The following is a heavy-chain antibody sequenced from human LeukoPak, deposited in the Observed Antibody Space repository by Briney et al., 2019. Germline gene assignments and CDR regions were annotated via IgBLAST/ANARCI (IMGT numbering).Heavy chain of an antibody. Sequence: SETLSLTCTVSGVSISSTNSYWGWIRQSPRTGLEWIGNIYSSGSTYYSPSLKSRVTISIYTSENQFSLKLTSVTAADTAVYYCARKREGPATGIDYWGQGTLVTVSS. V-gene: IGHV4-39*07. CDR3: ARKREGPATGIDY. D-gene: IGHD2-15*01. CDR1: GVSISSTNSY. CDR2: IYSSGST. J-gene: IGHJ4*02.